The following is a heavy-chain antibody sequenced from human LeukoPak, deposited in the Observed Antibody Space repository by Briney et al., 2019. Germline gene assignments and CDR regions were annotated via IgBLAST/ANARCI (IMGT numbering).Heavy chain of an antibody. Sequence: GGSLRLSCAASGFTFSSYEMNWVRQAPGKGLEWVSYISSSGSTIYYADSVKGRFTISRDNAKNSLYLQMNSLRAEDTAVYYCARDGKEQWLVSGYWGQGTLVTVSS. D-gene: IGHD6-19*01. J-gene: IGHJ4*02. CDR2: ISSSGSTI. CDR1: GFTFSSYE. V-gene: IGHV3-48*03. CDR3: ARDGKEQWLVSGY.